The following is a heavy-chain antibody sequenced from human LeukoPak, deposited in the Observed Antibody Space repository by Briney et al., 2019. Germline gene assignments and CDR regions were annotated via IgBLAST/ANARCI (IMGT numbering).Heavy chain of an antibody. CDR3: ARAEWELLRYYYYMDV. D-gene: IGHD1-26*01. J-gene: IGHJ6*03. V-gene: IGHV1-2*02. CDR2: INPNSGGT. Sequence: GGSVKVSCRASGYIFTGYYMHWVRQAPGQGLEWMGWINPNSGGTNYAQKFQGRVTMTRDTSISTAYMELSRLRSDDTAVYYCARAEWELLRYYYYMDVWGKGTTVTISS. CDR1: GYIFTGYY.